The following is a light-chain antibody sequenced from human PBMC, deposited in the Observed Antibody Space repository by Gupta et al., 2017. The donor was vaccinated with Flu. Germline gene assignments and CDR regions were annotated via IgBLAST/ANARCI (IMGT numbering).Light chain of an antibody. CDR3: QQSHSYPWT. Sequence: DIQMTQSPSTLSASVGDRVIITCRASQSISNWLAWYQQKPGKAPNLLIYKASNLKSGVPSKFSGSGSGTEFTLTISVLQPDDFATYYCQQSHSYPWTFGQGTRVEIK. CDR2: KAS. J-gene: IGKJ1*01. V-gene: IGKV1-5*03. CDR1: QSISNW.